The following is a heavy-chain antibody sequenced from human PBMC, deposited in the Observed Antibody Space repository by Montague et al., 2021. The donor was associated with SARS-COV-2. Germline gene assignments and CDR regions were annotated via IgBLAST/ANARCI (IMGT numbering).Heavy chain of an antibody. J-gene: IGHJ3*02. D-gene: IGHD3-10*01. CDR3: ARHTSERITMVQAFDI. Sequence: SETLSLTCTVSNASFDNYYWSWVRQSPGKGLEYIGYIHYSGRTNYNPSLRSRVTISIDTSKNQFSLKLSSVTAADTAVYYCARHTSERITMVQAFDIWGQGTMVTVSS. V-gene: IGHV4-59*08. CDR1: NASFDNYY. CDR2: IHYSGRT.